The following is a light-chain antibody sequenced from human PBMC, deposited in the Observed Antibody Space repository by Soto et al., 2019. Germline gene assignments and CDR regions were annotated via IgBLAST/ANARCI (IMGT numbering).Light chain of an antibody. J-gene: IGKJ4*01. CDR2: WAS. Sequence: DIVMTQSPDSLAVSLGERATINCKSSQTVLYSSNNKSALAWLQQKPGQPPKLLIYWASTRESGVPDRFSGSGSGTDFTLTIRGLQAEDVAVYYCQQYLAYLTFGGGTKVEIK. V-gene: IGKV4-1*01. CDR3: QQYLAYLT. CDR1: QTVLYSSNNKSA.